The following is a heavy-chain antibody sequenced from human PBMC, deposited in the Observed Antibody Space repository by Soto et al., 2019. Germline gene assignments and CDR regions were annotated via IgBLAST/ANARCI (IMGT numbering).Heavy chain of an antibody. Sequence: QVQLVESGGGVVQPGTPLRLSCAASGFTFSSYGMHWVRQAPAKGLEWVAVISYDGSNKYYADSVKGRFTIPRDNSKNTLYLQMNSLRAEDTAVYYCARAGGLLLDYWGQGTLVTASS. D-gene: IGHD2-15*01. CDR2: ISYDGSNK. CDR3: ARAGGLLLDY. V-gene: IGHV3-30*03. J-gene: IGHJ4*02. CDR1: GFTFSSYG.